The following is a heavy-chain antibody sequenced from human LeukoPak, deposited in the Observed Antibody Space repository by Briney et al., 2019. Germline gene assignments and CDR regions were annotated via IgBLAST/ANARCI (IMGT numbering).Heavy chain of an antibody. CDR2: IVVDSGHT. CDR3: AAGHRDSSNWSDY. D-gene: IGHD6-13*01. V-gene: IGHV1-58*02. J-gene: IGHJ4*02. Sequence: GASVKVSCKASGFSFTRSAMHWVRQARGQRLEWIGWIVVDSGHTNYAQKFRESVTITRDMSTSTAYMELSSLRSEDTAVYYCAAGHRDSSNWSDYWGQGTLVTVSS. CDR1: GFSFTRSA.